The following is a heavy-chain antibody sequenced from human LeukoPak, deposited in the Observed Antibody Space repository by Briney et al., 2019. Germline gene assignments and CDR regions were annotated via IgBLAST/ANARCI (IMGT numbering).Heavy chain of an antibody. CDR1: GFTFSSYA. CDR3: ARGAGILNWFDP. CDR2: ISGSGDRT. V-gene: IGHV3-23*01. J-gene: IGHJ5*02. Sequence: GGSLRLSCAASGFTFSSYAMTWVRQAPGKRLEWVSAISGSGDRTYYADSVKGRFTISRDNSKNTLYLQMNSLRAEDTAVYYCARGAGILNWFDPWGQGTLVTVSS. D-gene: IGHD3-10*01.